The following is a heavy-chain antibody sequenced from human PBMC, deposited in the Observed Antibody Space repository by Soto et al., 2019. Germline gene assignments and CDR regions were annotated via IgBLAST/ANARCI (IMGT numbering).Heavy chain of an antibody. CDR2: IHSSGGT. Sequence: SETLSLTCTVSGASIKSRNYFWGWIRQPPGKGLEFVGSIHSSGGTYYNPSLKSRVTVSVDLSNSHFSLSLKSLAATDTAVYYCGRLAEAATGHTDFDFWGQGTLVTVSS. D-gene: IGHD2-15*01. CDR1: GASIKSRNYF. CDR3: GRLAEAATGHTDFDF. V-gene: IGHV4-39*02. J-gene: IGHJ4*02.